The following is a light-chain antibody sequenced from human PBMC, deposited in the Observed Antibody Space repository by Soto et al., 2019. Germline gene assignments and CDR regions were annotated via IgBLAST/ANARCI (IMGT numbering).Light chain of an antibody. CDR3: QQYSRYIT. CDR1: QSVSTRY. Sequence: ESMLTQSPGTLSLSPGERATLSCRASQSVSTRYLAWYQQKPGQAPRLLIYGASIRAAGIPDRFSGSGSGTDFTLTISRLEPEDFATYYCQQYSRYITFGGGTKVEIK. J-gene: IGKJ4*01. CDR2: GAS. V-gene: IGKV3-20*01.